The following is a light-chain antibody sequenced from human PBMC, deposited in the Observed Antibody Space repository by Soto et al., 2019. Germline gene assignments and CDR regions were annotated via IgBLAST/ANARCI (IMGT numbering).Light chain of an antibody. Sequence: QSVLTQPPSASGTPGQRVTISCSGSTSNIGSNAVYWYQQLPGTAPKLLIYSNNQRPSGVPDRFSGSKSGTSASLAISGLRSEDEADYYCCSYAGSYTLNVVFGGGTKLTVL. V-gene: IGLV1-47*02. CDR1: TSNIGSNA. J-gene: IGLJ2*01. CDR3: CSYAGSYTLNVV. CDR2: SNN.